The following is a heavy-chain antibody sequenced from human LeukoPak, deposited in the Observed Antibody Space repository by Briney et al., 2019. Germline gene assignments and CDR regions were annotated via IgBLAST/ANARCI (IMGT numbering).Heavy chain of an antibody. Sequence: GGSLRLSCSASGFTFSTYAMHWVREAPGKGLEHVSAISSSGGSTYYADSVKGRFTISRDNSKNTLYLQMSSLRGEDTAVYYCVKDSNWNYILALFDYRGQGTLVTVSS. CDR2: ISSSGGST. J-gene: IGHJ4*02. CDR3: VKDSNWNYILALFDY. D-gene: IGHD1-7*01. V-gene: IGHV3-64D*09. CDR1: GFTFSTYA.